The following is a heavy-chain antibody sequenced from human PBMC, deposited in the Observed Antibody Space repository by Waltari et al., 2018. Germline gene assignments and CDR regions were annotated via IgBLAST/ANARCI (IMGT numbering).Heavy chain of an antibody. D-gene: IGHD2-15*01. CDR3: ARDRGRGLYLDS. CDR2: VHRSGRT. V-gene: IGHV4-4*02. J-gene: IGHJ4*02. CDR1: GDPMGDSDL. Sequence: QLQLEQLGPGLVKPSETLSLICAVSGDPMGDSDLWNWVRQSPGKGLEWIGQVHRSGRTNYNPSFASRVTVSVDTSTNHFSLKVTSATAADTAVYYCARDRGRGLYLDSWGQGILVTVSP.